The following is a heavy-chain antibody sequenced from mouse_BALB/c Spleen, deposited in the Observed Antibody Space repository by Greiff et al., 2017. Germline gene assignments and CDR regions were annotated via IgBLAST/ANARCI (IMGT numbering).Heavy chain of an antibody. J-gene: IGHJ1*01. D-gene: IGHD4-1*01. V-gene: IGHV1S29*02. CDR3: AREETGTTYWYFDV. CDR1: GYTFTDYN. CDR2: IYPYNGGT. Sequence: VQLQQSGPELVKPGASVKISCKASGYTFTDYNMHWVKQSHGKSLEWIGYIYPYNGGTGYNQKFKSKATLTVDNSSSTAYMELRSLTSEDSAVYYCAREETGTTYWYFDVWGAGTTVTVSS.